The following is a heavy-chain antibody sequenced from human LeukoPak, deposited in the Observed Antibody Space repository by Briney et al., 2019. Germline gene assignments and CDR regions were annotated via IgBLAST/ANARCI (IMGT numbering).Heavy chain of an antibody. CDR2: INPSGGST. CDR3: ARDRLEPFDSNRGYYYYGMDV. D-gene: IGHD1-1*01. V-gene: IGHV1-46*01. Sequence: ASVKVSCKASGYTFTSYYMHWVRQAPGQGLEWMGIINPSGGSTSYAQKFQGSVTMTRDTSTSTVYMELSSLRSEDTAVYYCARDRLEPFDSNRGYYYYGMDVWGQGTTVTVSS. CDR1: GYTFTSYY. J-gene: IGHJ6*02.